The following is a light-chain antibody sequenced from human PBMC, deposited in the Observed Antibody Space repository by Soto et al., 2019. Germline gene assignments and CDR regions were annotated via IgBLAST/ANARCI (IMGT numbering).Light chain of an antibody. V-gene: IGLV2-11*01. CDR2: DVS. CDR1: SSDVGGYNY. Sequence: QSALTQPRSVSGSPGQSVTISCTGTSSDVGGYNYVSWYQQHPGKVPKLMIYDVSKRPSGVPDRFSGSKSGNTASLTISGLQAEDEADYCCCSYAGSYTYVFGTGTKLTVL. CDR3: CSYAGSYTYV. J-gene: IGLJ1*01.